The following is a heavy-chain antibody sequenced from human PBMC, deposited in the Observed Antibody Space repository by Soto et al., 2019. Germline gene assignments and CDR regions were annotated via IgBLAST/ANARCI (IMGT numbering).Heavy chain of an antibody. CDR1: GYTFTSYY. D-gene: IGHD6-19*01. Sequence: ASVKVSCKASGYTFTSYYINWVLQATGQGLEWMGWMNPNSGNTGYAQKFQGRVTMTRNTSISTAYMELSSLRSEDTAVYYCARWVGPIAVAGPSYYYYGMDVWGQGTTVTVSS. V-gene: IGHV1-8*01. CDR3: ARWVGPIAVAGPSYYYYGMDV. J-gene: IGHJ6*02. CDR2: MNPNSGNT.